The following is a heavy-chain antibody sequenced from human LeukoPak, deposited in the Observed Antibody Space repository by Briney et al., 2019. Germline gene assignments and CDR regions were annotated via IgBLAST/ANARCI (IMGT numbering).Heavy chain of an antibody. J-gene: IGHJ4*02. CDR1: GFSFSNYA. CDR2: TTDSGGDT. V-gene: IGHV3-23*01. D-gene: IGHD2-21*01. CDR3: ASGSRYSRPYYFDN. Sequence: GGSLRLSCAASGFSFSNYAMSWVRQAPGKGLEWVSATTDSGGDTYTADSVKGRFTISRDNSKNTLYMQMNSLRVEDTAVYYCASGSRYSRPYYFDNWGQGTLVTVSS.